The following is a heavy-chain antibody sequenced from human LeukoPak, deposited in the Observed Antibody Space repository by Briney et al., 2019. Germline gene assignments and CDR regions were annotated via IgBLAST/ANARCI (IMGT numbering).Heavy chain of an antibody. D-gene: IGHD1-26*01. Sequence: GGPLKLSCAASGFTFSGSAIHWVRQSSGKGLEWVGQIDKKDKGYATATAYAASVKGRFTISRDDSINTAYLQMKSLKTEDTALYYCTRDSGTYNWFGPWGQGTLVTVSS. J-gene: IGHJ5*02. CDR1: GFTFSGSA. CDR2: IDKKDKGYATAT. V-gene: IGHV3-73*01. CDR3: TRDSGTYNWFGP.